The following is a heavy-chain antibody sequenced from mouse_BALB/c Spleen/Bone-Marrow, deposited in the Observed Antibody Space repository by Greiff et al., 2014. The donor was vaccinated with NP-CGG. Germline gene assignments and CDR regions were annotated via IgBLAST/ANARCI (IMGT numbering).Heavy chain of an antibody. CDR2: ISYDGSY. J-gene: IGHJ4*01. Sequence: EVQLVESGPGLVKPSQSLSLTCSVTGYSITSGYYWNWIRQFPGNKLEWMGFISYDGSYDYNPSLKNRISITRDTSKNQSFLKLNSVTTEDTATYYCARLRGFFAMDYWGQGTSVTVSS. V-gene: IGHV3-6*02. D-gene: IGHD1-1*01. CDR1: GYSITSGYY. CDR3: ARLRGFFAMDY.